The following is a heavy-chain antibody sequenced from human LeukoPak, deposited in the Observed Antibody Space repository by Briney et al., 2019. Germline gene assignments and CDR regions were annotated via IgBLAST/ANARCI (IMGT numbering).Heavy chain of an antibody. CDR3: ARGYSSGIDY. D-gene: IGHD5-18*01. V-gene: IGHV1-46*01. CDR1: GYTFTSYG. J-gene: IGHJ4*02. Sequence: ASVKVSCKASGYTFTSYGISWVRQAPGQGLEWMGIINPSGGSTSYAQKFQGRVTMTRDMSTSTVYMELSSLRSEDTAVYYCARGYSSGIDYWGQGTLVTVSS. CDR2: INPSGGST.